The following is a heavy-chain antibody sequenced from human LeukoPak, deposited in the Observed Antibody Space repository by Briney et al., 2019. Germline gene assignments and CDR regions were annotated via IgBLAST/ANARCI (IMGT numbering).Heavy chain of an antibody. Sequence: ASVKVSCKASGYTLTSYYMHWVRQAPGQGLEWMGIINPSGGSTSTAQKFQGRVTMTRDTSTSTVYMELSSLRSEDTAVYYCARDLFGPYGVLEKGVAYWGQGTLVTVSS. CDR3: ARDLFGPYGVLEKGVAY. CDR2: INPSGGST. D-gene: IGHD2-8*01. CDR1: GYTLTSYY. J-gene: IGHJ4*02. V-gene: IGHV1-46*01.